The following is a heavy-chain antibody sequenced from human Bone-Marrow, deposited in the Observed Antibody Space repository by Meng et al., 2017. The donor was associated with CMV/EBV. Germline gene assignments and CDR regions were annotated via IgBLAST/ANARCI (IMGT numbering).Heavy chain of an antibody. CDR2: ISAYNGNT. CDR3: ARDSWYDFWSGYYRYYYSMDV. CDR1: GGTFSSYA. J-gene: IGHJ6*02. Sequence: ASVKVSCKASGGTFSSYAISWVRQAPGQGLEWMGWISAYNGNTNYAQKLQGRVTMTTDTSTSTAYMELRSLRSDDTAVYYCARDSWYDFWSGYYRYYYSMDVWGQGTTVTVYS. V-gene: IGHV1-18*01. D-gene: IGHD3-3*01.